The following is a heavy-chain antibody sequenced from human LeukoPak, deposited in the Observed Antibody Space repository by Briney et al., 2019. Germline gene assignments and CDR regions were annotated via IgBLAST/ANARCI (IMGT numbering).Heavy chain of an antibody. J-gene: IGHJ3*02. CDR2: INHSGST. CDR1: GGSFSGYY. CDR3: ARQNAGAFDI. Sequence: PSETLSLTCAVYGGSFSGYYWSWIRQPPEKGLEWIGEINHSGSTNYNPSLKSRVTVSVDTSKNQFSLKLSSVTAADTAVYYCARQNAGAFDIWGQGTMVTVSS. V-gene: IGHV4-34*01.